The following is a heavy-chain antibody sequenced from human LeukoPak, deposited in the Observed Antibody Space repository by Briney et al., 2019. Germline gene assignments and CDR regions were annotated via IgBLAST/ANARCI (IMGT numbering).Heavy chain of an antibody. J-gene: IGHJ6*01. CDR3: AKMKGHPLPKYYMDV. Sequence: GGSLRLSCAASGFTFSGFAMSWVRRTPGKGLEWVSGIIGSGDNTLYADSVKGRFTISRDNSKNTLYLEMNSLRAEDTAIYYCAKMKGHPLPKYYMDVWGQGTTVTVSS. CDR2: IIGSGDNT. V-gene: IGHV3-23*01. CDR1: GFTFSGFA. D-gene: IGHD1-26*01.